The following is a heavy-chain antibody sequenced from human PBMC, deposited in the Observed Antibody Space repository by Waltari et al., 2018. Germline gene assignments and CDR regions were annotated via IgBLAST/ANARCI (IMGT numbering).Heavy chain of an antibody. Sequence: GYYMHWVRQAPGQGLEWMGRINPNSGGTTYALKVRGRVTMTRDTSISTAYMELGRLGSDDTAVYYCARAVTVFDIWGQGTMVTVSS. V-gene: IGHV1-2*06. CDR3: ARAVTVFDI. CDR1: GYY. D-gene: IGHD4-17*01. J-gene: IGHJ3*02. CDR2: INPNSGGT.